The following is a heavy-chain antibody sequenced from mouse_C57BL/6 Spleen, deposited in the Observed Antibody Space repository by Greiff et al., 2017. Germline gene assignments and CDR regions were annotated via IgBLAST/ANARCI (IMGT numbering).Heavy chain of an antibody. Sequence: EVKLVESGGGLVQPGGSLSLSCAASGFTFTDYYMSWVRQPPGQALEWLGFIRNKANGYTTEYSSSVKGRFTISRDNSQSILYLQMNARRAEDSATDYCARFFTTGVAPYAMDYWGQGTSVTVSA. CDR3: ARFFTTGVAPYAMDY. J-gene: IGHJ4*01. CDR2: IRNKANGYTT. D-gene: IGHD1-1*01. V-gene: IGHV7-3*01. CDR1: GFTFTDYY.